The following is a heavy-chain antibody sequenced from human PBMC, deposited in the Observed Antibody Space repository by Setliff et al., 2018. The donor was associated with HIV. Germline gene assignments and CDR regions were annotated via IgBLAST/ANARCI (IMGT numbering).Heavy chain of an antibody. V-gene: IGHV4-31*03. CDR3: ATSSPDSSAYSGWFDP. CDR1: GGSISSGGYY. Sequence: SETLSLTCTVSGGSISSGGYYWSWIRQHPGKGLEWIGYIYYSGSTYYNPSLKSRVTMSVDTSKNQFSLKLSSVTAADTAVYYCATSSPDSSAYSGWFDPWGQGTLVTVSS. D-gene: IGHD2-21*01. J-gene: IGHJ5*02. CDR2: IYYSGST.